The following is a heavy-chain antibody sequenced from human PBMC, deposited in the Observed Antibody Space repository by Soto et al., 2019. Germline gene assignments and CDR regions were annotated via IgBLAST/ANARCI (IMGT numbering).Heavy chain of an antibody. J-gene: IGHJ6*02. CDR1: GGTFSRYS. Sequence: QVQLVQSGAEVKKPGSSVKVSCKASGGTFSRYSITWVRQAPGHGLEWIGRIIPIFGIASYAQKFQGRVTIHANEATSTVHIELSNMRTDDTAVYYGAREDRGRETRLVPAALDRLDVSGQRTTVTASS. CDR2: IIPIFGIA. CDR3: AREDRGRETRLVPAALDRLDV. V-gene: IGHV1-69*08. D-gene: IGHD2-2*01.